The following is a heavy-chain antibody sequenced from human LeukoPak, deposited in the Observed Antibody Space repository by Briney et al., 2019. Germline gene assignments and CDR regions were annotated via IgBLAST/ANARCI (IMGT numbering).Heavy chain of an antibody. Sequence: PGGSLRLSCAASGFTFSSYAMSWVRQAPGKGLEWVSVISGSGGTTYSADSVKGRFTISRDNSKNTLYLQMNSLRAEDTALYYCAKGIGPLGYWGQGTLVTVSS. D-gene: IGHD2-21*01. CDR3: AKGIGPLGY. CDR2: ISGSGGTT. V-gene: IGHV3-23*01. CDR1: GFTFSSYA. J-gene: IGHJ4*02.